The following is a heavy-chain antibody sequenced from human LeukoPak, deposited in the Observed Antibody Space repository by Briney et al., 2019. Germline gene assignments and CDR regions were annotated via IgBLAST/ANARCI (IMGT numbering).Heavy chain of an antibody. V-gene: IGHV3-23*01. J-gene: IGHJ4*02. CDR3: AKHGSPYGDYADY. CDR1: GFTFSSYA. CDR2: ISGSGGST. Sequence: GGSLRLSCAASGFTFSSYAMSWVRQAPGKGLERVSAISGSGGSTYYADSVKGRFTISRDNSKNTLYLQMNSLRAEDTAVYYCAKHGSPYGDYADYWGQGTLVTVSS. D-gene: IGHD4-17*01.